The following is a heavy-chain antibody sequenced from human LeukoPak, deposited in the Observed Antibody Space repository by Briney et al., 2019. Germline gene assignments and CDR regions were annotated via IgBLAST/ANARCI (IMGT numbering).Heavy chain of an antibody. CDR2: IYHSGST. CDR1: GYSISSGYY. Sequence: SETLSLTCTVSGYSISSGYYWGWIRQPPGKGLEWIGSIYHSGSTYYNPSLKSRVTISIDTSKNQFSLTLSSVTAADTAVYYCARVRDSGSSDYWGQGTLVTVSS. CDR3: ARVRDSGSSDY. D-gene: IGHD3-10*01. J-gene: IGHJ4*02. V-gene: IGHV4-38-2*02.